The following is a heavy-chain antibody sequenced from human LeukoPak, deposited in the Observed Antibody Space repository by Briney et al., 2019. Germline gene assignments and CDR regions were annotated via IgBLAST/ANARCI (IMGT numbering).Heavy chain of an antibody. CDR2: IYYSGST. J-gene: IGHJ1*01. CDR1: GGSISSYY. D-gene: IGHD1-26*01. CDR3: ASFSGSYGEYFQH. V-gene: IGHV4-59*08. Sequence: PSETLSLTCTVSGGSISSYYWSWIRQPPGKGLEWIGYIYYSGSTNYNPSLKSRVTISVDTSKNQFSLKLSSVTAADTAVYYCASFSGSYGEYFQHWGQGTLVTVSS.